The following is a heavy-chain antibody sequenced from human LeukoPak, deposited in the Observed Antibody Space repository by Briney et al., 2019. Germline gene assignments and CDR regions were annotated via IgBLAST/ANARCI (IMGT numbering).Heavy chain of an antibody. CDR1: GFTFSSYG. J-gene: IGHJ4*02. CDR2: ISYDGSNK. CDR3: AKVGERWLQSDRTPIDY. Sequence: PGGSLRLSCAASGFTFSSYGMHWVRQAPGKGLEWVAVISYDGSNKYYADSVKGRFTISRDNSKNTLYLQMNSLRAEDTAVYYCAKVGERWLQSDRTPIDYWGQGTLVTVSS. V-gene: IGHV3-30*18. D-gene: IGHD5-24*01.